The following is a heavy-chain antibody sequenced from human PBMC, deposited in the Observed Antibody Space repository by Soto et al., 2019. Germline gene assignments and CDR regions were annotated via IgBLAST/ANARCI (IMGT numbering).Heavy chain of an antibody. CDR3: ARGRFYYGSGSYYRRWFDP. D-gene: IGHD3-10*01. CDR2: INHSGST. CDR1: DGSISSGSYY. Sequence: SETLSLTCSVSDGSISSGSYYWGWLRQPPGKGLEWIGEINHSGSTNYNPSLKSRVTISVDTSKNQFSLKLSSVTAADTAVYYCARGRFYYGSGSYYRRWFDPWGQGTLVTVSS. V-gene: IGHV4-39*07. J-gene: IGHJ5*02.